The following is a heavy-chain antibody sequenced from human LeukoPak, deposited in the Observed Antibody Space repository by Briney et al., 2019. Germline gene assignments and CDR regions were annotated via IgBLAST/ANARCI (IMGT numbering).Heavy chain of an antibody. Sequence: GGSLRLSCAASGFTFSAYAMHWVRQAPGKGLEWVAFIRYNGGKEHHADSVKGRFTISRDNSKNTLYLQMNSLRAEDTAVYYCAKVSSSCPDCSFDSWGQGTLVTVSS. CDR3: AKVSSSCPDCSFDS. CDR1: GFTFSAYA. D-gene: IGHD6-13*01. J-gene: IGHJ4*02. V-gene: IGHV3-30*02. CDR2: IRYNGGKE.